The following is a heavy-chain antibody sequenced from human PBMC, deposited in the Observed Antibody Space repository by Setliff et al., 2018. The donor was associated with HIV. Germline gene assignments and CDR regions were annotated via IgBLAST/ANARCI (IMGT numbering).Heavy chain of an antibody. CDR2: MYKDGST. Sequence: PGGSLRLSCAASGFTFSSYTMNWVRQAPGKGLECVSVMYKDGSTFYADSVKGRFTTSRDNSNNVLFLQMNSLRAEDTALYYCAAGHYGAWGQGIMVTVSS. V-gene: IGHV3-53*01. J-gene: IGHJ4*02. CDR1: GFTFSSYT. D-gene: IGHD4-17*01. CDR3: AAGHYGA.